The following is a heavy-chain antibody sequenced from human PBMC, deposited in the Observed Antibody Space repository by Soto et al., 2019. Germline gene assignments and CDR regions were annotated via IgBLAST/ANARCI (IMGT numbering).Heavy chain of an antibody. J-gene: IGHJ4*02. D-gene: IGHD4-17*01. CDR1: GFTFSSYG. V-gene: IGHV3-30*03. CDR2: ISYDGSNK. CDR3: ASARSATVPADFDY. Sequence: QPGGSLRLSCAASGFTFSSYGMHWVRQAPGKGLEWVAVISYDGSNKYYADSVKGRFTISRDNSKNTLYLQMNSLRAEDTAVYYCASARSATVPADFDYWGQGTLVTVSS.